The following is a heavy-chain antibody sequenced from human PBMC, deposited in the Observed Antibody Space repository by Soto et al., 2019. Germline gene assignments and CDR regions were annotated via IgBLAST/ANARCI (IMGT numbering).Heavy chain of an antibody. J-gene: IGHJ3*02. CDR3: AKTPAPKLDAFDI. CDR1: GFTFSSYA. CDR2: VTTGGSST. Sequence: GGSLRLSCAASGFTFSSYAMSWVRLAPGKGLEWVATVTTGGSSTFYADSVKGRFTISRDNSKNTLYLQMNSLRAEDTAVYYCAKTPAPKLDAFDIWGQGTMVTVSS. D-gene: IGHD2-2*01. V-gene: IGHV3-23*01.